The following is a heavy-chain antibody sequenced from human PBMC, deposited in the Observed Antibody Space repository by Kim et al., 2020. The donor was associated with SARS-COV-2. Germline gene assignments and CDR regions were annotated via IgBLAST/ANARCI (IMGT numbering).Heavy chain of an antibody. J-gene: IGHJ4*02. D-gene: IGHD3-16*01. Sequence: GGSLRLSCAASGFSFSSYGMSWVRQAPGKGLEWVSISVTSGGTYYADSVKGRFTISRDSSKNTLYLQMDSLRAEDTAIYYCAKSRGDYGGQGTLVTVSS. CDR1: GFSFSSYG. V-gene: IGHV3-23*01. CDR2: ISVTSGGT. CDR3: AKSRGDY.